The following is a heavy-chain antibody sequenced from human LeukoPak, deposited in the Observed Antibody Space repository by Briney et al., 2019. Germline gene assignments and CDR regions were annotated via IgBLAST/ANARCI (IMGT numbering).Heavy chain of an antibody. V-gene: IGHV3-43D*04. J-gene: IGHJ4*02. Sequence: PGGSLRLSCAASGLTFDDYATHGVRHTPGRSLEWVSLISWDVGSTYYADSVKGRFTISRDNSNNSLYLQMNSLRAEDTDLYYCAKAFGEFSQSDYWGQGTLVTVSS. CDR3: AKAFGEFSQSDY. D-gene: IGHD3-10*01. CDR1: GLTFDDYA. CDR2: ISWDVGST.